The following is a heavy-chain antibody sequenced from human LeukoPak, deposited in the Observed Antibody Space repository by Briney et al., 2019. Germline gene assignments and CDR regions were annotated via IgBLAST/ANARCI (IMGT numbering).Heavy chain of an antibody. J-gene: IGHJ4*02. Sequence: PGGSLRLSCVASGFSFSTYDMNWVRQAPGKGLEWVSYLSSTGGTRYYANSVKGRFTISRDDAKNSLYLRISSLRAEDTAVYYCARAARPKLRFLDFDYWGQGTLLTVSS. CDR3: ARAARPKLRFLDFDY. CDR2: LSSTGGTR. CDR1: GFSFSTYD. D-gene: IGHD3-3*01. V-gene: IGHV3-48*01.